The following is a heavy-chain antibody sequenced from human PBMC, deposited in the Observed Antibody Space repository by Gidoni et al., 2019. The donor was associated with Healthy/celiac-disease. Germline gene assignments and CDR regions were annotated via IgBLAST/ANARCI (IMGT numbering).Heavy chain of an antibody. D-gene: IGHD2-2*01. J-gene: IGHJ4*02. CDR1: GFTFSSYS. Sequence: EVQLVESGGGLVKPGRSLSLSCADSGFTFSSYSMNWVRQAPGKGLEWVSAISSSSSYIYYAYSVKGRFTISRDNAKNSLYLQMNSLRAEDTAVYYCARGEDCSSTSCYEDYWGQGTLVTVSS. V-gene: IGHV3-21*01. CDR3: ARGEDCSSTSCYEDY. CDR2: ISSSSSYI.